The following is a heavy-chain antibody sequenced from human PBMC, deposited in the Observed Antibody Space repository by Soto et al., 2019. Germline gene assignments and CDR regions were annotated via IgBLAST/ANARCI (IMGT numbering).Heavy chain of an antibody. J-gene: IGHJ5*02. Sequence: DVQLVESGGGLVQPGGSLRLSCAASGLTFSAFDMHWVRQTTGKGLEWVAAIGTHHDTYYPDSVKGRFTISRENAKNSLYLQMNSLRAGDTAVYYCARQASYWHGGGGWFDPWGQGTLVTVSS. D-gene: IGHD2-8*02. V-gene: IGHV3-13*01. CDR1: GLTFSAFD. CDR3: ARQASYWHGGGGWFDP. CDR2: IGTHHDT.